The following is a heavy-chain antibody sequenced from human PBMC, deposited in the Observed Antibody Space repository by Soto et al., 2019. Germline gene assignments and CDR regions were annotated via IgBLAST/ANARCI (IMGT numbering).Heavy chain of an antibody. CDR2: IRNKANNYAT. V-gene: IGHV3-73*01. CDR1: GFLLSVSA. J-gene: IGHJ6*02. CDR3: TRLEYDVDV. Sequence: GGSLRLSCEASGFLLSVSAVHWVRQASGKGLEWVGRIRNKANNYATAYAASVKGRFTVSRDDSKNTAYLQMNSLKTEDSAVYYCTRLEYDVDVWGQGTTVTVSS.